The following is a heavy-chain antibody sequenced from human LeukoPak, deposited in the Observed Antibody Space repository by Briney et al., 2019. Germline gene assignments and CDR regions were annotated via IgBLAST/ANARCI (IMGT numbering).Heavy chain of an antibody. J-gene: IGHJ4*02. Sequence: SETLSLTCTVSGGSISSYYWSWIRQPPGKGMEWIGYIYYSGSTNYNPYLKSRVTISVDTSKNQFSLKLSSVTAADTAVYYCASGVRSYYFDYWGQGTLVTVSS. CDR2: IYYSGST. CDR3: ASGVRSYYFDY. D-gene: IGHD4-17*01. CDR1: GGSISSYY. V-gene: IGHV4-59*01.